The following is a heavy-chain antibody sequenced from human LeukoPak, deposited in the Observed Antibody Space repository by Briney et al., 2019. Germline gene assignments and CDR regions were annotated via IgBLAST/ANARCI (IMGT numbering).Heavy chain of an antibody. CDR2: IRSKANSFAT. D-gene: IGHD1-26*01. Sequence: QPGGSLRLSCAASGFTFSGSAMHWVRQASGKGLEWVGHIRSKANSFATAYGVSVKGRFAISRDDSKNTAYLQMSSLKTEDTAAYYCTIYSGSFPDAFDIWGQGTMVTVSS. CDR3: TIYSGSFPDAFDI. J-gene: IGHJ3*02. CDR1: GFTFSGSA. V-gene: IGHV3-73*01.